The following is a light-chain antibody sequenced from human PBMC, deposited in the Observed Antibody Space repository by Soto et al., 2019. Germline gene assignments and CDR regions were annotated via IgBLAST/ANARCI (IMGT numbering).Light chain of an antibody. CDR1: SSDVGYYNY. V-gene: IGLV2-8*01. CDR2: EVS. J-gene: IGLJ2*01. Sequence: QSALTQPPSASGSPGQSVTISCTGTSSDVGYYNYVSWYQQHPGKAPKLMIYEVSKRPSGVPDRFSGSKSGNTASLTVSGLQADDEADYYCSSYAGSTPVVFGGGTKVTVL. CDR3: SSYAGSTPVV.